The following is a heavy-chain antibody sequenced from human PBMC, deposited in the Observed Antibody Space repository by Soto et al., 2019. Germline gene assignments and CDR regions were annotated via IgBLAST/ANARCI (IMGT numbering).Heavy chain of an antibody. CDR2: LYSDGNT. Sequence: PGGSLRLSCAASGFTVSSKPMTWVRQAPGKGLEWVSVLYSDGNTKYADSVKGRFTISRDISKNTLYLQMNSLRVEDTAVYHCARVDYGDGYWGQGTLVTVSS. J-gene: IGHJ4*02. CDR3: ARVDYGDGY. CDR1: GFTVSSKP. V-gene: IGHV3-53*01. D-gene: IGHD4-17*01.